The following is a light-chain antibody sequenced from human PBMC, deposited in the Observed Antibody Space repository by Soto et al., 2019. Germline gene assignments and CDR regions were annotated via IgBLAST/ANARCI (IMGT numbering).Light chain of an antibody. V-gene: IGLV2-23*01. Sequence: QSVLTQPASVSGSPGQSITISCTGTSSDVGSYNLVSWYQQHPGKAPKLRIYEGTKRPSGVSDRFSGSRSGNTASLTISGLQAEDEADCYCCSYASSSTYVFGTGTKVTGL. J-gene: IGLJ1*01. CDR2: EGT. CDR1: SSDVGSYNL. CDR3: CSYASSSTYV.